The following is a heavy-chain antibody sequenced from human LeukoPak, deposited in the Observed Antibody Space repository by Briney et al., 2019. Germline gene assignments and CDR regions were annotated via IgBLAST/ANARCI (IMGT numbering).Heavy chain of an antibody. CDR1: GSSMSSDYY. Sequence: SETLSLTCTVSGSSMSSDYYWGWIRQPPGKGLEWIGSISDSGSAYYNPSLKSRVVISVDPSKKQFSLKLSSVTAADTAVYYCARRVGGFGESASNWFDPWGQGTLVTVSS. CDR3: ARRVGGFGESASNWFDP. J-gene: IGHJ5*02. D-gene: IGHD3-10*01. V-gene: IGHV4-38-2*02. CDR2: ISDSGSA.